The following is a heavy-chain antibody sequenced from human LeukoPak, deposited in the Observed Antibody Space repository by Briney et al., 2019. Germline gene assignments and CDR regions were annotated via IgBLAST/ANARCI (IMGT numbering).Heavy chain of an antibody. CDR1: GYTFTSHG. CDR2: ISAYNGNT. J-gene: IGHJ4*02. CDR3: ARDKVEMATIFDY. V-gene: IGHV1-18*01. D-gene: IGHD5-24*01. Sequence: ASVKVSCKASGYTFTSHGISWVRQAPGQGLEWMTWISAYNGNTEYAQKFQGRVTMTTDTSTSTAYMELRCLRSDDTAVYYCARDKVEMATIFDYWGQGTLVTVSS.